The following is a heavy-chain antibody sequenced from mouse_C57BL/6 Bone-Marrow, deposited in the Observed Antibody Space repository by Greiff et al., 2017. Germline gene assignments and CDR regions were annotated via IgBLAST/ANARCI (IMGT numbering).Heavy chain of an antibody. V-gene: IGHV14-4*01. J-gene: IGHJ2*01. CDR3: TVFYYEYSCYFDY. CDR2: IDPENGDT. CDR1: GFNIKDDY. Sequence: VQLQQSGAELVRPGASVKLSCTASGFNIKDDYMHWVKQRPEQGLEWIGWIDPENGDTEYASKFQGKATITTDTSSNTAYLQLSSLTSEDTAVYYCTVFYYEYSCYFDYWGQGTTLTVSS. D-gene: IGHD2-4*01.